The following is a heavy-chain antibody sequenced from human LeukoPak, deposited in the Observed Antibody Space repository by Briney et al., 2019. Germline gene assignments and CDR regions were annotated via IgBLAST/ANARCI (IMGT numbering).Heavy chain of an antibody. CDR2: ISSSSGTI. CDR3: ARGGGGVATEFDY. V-gene: IGHV3-48*01. CDR1: GFTFSSYS. Sequence: GGSLRLSCAASGFTFSSYSMNWVRQAPGKGLEWVSYISSSSGTIYYADSVKGRFTISRDNAKNSLYLQMNSLRAEDTAVYYCARGGGGVATEFDYWGQGTLVTVSS. D-gene: IGHD5-12*01. J-gene: IGHJ4*02.